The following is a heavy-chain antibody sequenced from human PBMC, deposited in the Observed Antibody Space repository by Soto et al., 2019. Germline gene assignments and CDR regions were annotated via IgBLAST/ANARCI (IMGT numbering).Heavy chain of an antibody. Sequence: SGPTLVNPPQTLTLTCTFSGFSLSTHAMGVGWIRQPPGKALEWLALIYWHDDDHYSPSLKNRLTITKDTSKNQVVLTMTNMDPVDTAIYYCAHRMAAAGIDIFDIWGQGTMVTVSS. CDR1: GFSLSTHAMG. CDR3: AHRMAAAGIDIFDI. J-gene: IGHJ3*02. D-gene: IGHD6-25*01. CDR2: IYWHDDD. V-gene: IGHV2-5*01.